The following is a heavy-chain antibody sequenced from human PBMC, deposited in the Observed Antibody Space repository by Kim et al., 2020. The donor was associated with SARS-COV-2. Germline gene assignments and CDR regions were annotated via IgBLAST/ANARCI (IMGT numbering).Heavy chain of an antibody. CDR1: GFTFDDYA. D-gene: IGHD6-19*01. CDR2: ISCNSGSI. Sequence: GGSLRLSCAASGFTFDDYAMHWVRQAPGKGLEWVSGISCNSGSIGYADSVKGRFTISRDNAKNSLYLQMNSLRAEDTALYSCAKDEFPSSGLFDYWGQATLVVVSA. J-gene: IGHJ4*02. V-gene: IGHV3-9*01. CDR3: AKDEFPSSGLFDY.